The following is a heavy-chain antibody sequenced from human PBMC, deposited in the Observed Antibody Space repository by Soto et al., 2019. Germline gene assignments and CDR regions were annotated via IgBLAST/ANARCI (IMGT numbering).Heavy chain of an antibody. Sequence: SETLSLTCTASSGSINSFYWSWLRQPPGKGLEWIGRIHSSVTTIYNPSPQRRVTMSVDTSRNQFSLKLTSVTAADTAVYCCARDRIIGTSYSDYWGQGVLVTVSS. CDR2: IHSSVTT. D-gene: IGHD1-7*01. J-gene: IGHJ4*02. CDR3: ARDRIIGTSYSDY. CDR1: SGSINSFY. V-gene: IGHV4-4*07.